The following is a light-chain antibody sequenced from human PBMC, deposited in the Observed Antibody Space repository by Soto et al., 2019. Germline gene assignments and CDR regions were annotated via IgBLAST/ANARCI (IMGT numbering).Light chain of an antibody. J-gene: IGKJ1*01. CDR2: DAS. V-gene: IGKV1-5*01. Sequence: DIQMTQSPSTLSASVGDRVTITCRASQSISSWLAWYQQKPGKAPKLLIYDASSLESGVPSRFRGSGSGTKFTLTISSLQPDDFATYYCQQYNSYSWTFGQGTKVEIK. CDR1: QSISSW. CDR3: QQYNSYSWT.